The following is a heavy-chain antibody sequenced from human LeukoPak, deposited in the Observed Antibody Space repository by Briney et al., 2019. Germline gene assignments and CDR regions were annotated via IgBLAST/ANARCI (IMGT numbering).Heavy chain of an antibody. D-gene: IGHD4-23*01. CDR2: IYYSGST. CDR1: GGSISSSSYY. V-gene: IGHV4-39*01. CDR3: ARPDYGGNNDAFDI. Sequence: SETLSLTCTVSGGSISSSSYYWGWIRQPPGKGLEWIGSIYYSGSTYYNPSLKRRVTISVDTSKNQFSLKLSSVTAADTAVYYCARPDYGGNNDAFDIWGQGTMVTVSS. J-gene: IGHJ3*02.